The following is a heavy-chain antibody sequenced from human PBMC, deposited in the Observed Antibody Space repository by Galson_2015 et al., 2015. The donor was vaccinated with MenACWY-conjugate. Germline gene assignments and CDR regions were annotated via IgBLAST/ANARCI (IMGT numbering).Heavy chain of an antibody. J-gene: IGHJ6*03. CDR1: GFTFRRFG. Sequence: SLRLSCAASGFTFRRFGMHWVRQAPGKGLEWMAVISYDGSNESYADSVKGRFTISRDNSKNTLYLQMNSLRADDTAVYYCAKDWSVPYSTISYYFYMEVWGKGTTVTVSS. D-gene: IGHD6-13*01. V-gene: IGHV3-30*18. CDR3: AKDWSVPYSTISYYFYMEV. CDR2: ISYDGSNE.